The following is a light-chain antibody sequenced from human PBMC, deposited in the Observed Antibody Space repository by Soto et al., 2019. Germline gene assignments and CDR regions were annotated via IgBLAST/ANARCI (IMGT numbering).Light chain of an antibody. Sequence: QSVLTQPRSVSGSPGQSVTISCTGTSSDVGGYNYVSWYQQHPGKAPKLMIYDVSKRPSGVPDPFSGSKSGNTASLTISGLQAEEEADYYCCSYAGTYTGVFGGGTKRTVL. V-gene: IGLV2-11*01. J-gene: IGLJ3*02. CDR2: DVS. CDR1: SSDVGGYNY. CDR3: CSYAGTYTGV.